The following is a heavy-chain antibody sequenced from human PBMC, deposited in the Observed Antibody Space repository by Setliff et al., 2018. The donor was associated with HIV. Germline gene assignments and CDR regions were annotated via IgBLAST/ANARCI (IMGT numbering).Heavy chain of an antibody. CDR1: GASMTSHY. CDR3: ATDPKGDGWAYFDS. V-gene: IGHV4-59*11. J-gene: IGHJ4*02. CDR2: IYGSGTT. Sequence: SETLSLTCSVAGASMTSHYLTWIRQPRGMGLEWIGNIYGSGTTKYNPSLRSRVTISVDKSKNQLSLSLDSVTAADTAVSYCATDPKGDGWAYFDSWGQGTLVTVSS. D-gene: IGHD6-19*01.